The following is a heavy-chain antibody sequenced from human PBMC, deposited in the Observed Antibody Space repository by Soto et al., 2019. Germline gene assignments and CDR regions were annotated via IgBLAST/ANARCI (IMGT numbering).Heavy chain of an antibody. Sequence: SETLSLTCTVSGGSISSCYWSWIRQPPGKGLEWIGYIYYSGSTNYNPSLKSRVTISVDTSKNQFSLKLSSVTAADTAVYYCARDKMRSGVAGTGDWFDPWGQGTLVTVSS. J-gene: IGHJ5*02. D-gene: IGHD6-19*01. CDR1: GGSISSCY. V-gene: IGHV4-59*01. CDR2: IYYSGST. CDR3: ARDKMRSGVAGTGDWFDP.